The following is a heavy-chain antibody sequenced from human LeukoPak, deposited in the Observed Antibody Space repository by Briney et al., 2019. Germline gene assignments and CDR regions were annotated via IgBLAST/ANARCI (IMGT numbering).Heavy chain of an antibody. J-gene: IGHJ3*02. CDR2: VYYGGST. Sequence: SETLSLTCAVSGASINDFYWTWIRQPPGKGLEWIGYVYYGGSTNYNPSLKSRVSMSVDTSKNQFSLTLTSVTVADTAVYYCAGRPGAMVRGDAFDIWGQGTMVTVSS. CDR1: GASINDFY. CDR3: AGRPGAMVRGDAFDI. V-gene: IGHV4-59*01. D-gene: IGHD3-10*01.